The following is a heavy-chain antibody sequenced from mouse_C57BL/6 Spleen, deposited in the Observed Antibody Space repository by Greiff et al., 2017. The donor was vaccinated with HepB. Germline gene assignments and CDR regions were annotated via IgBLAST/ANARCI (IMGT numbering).Heavy chain of an antibody. Sequence: EVKLVESGAELVKPGASVKLSCTASGFNIKDYYMHWVKQRTEQGLEWIGRIDPEDGETKYAPKFQGKATITADTSSNTAYLQLSSLTSEDTAVYYCARSPVVATDWYFDVWGTGTTVTVSS. J-gene: IGHJ1*03. D-gene: IGHD1-1*01. CDR2: IDPEDGET. CDR3: ARSPVVATDWYFDV. V-gene: IGHV14-2*01. CDR1: GFNIKDYY.